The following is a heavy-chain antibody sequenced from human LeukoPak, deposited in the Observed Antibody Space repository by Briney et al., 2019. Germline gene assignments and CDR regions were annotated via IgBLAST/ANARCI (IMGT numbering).Heavy chain of an antibody. Sequence: ASVKVSCKASGYTFTGYYMHWVRQAPGQGLEWMGWINPNSGGTNYAQKFQGRVTMTRDTSISTAYMELSRLRSDDTAVYYCARVLTTVTRRGAFDIWGQGTMVTVSS. V-gene: IGHV1-2*02. CDR3: ARVLTTVTRRGAFDI. CDR1: GYTFTGYY. J-gene: IGHJ3*02. D-gene: IGHD4-17*01. CDR2: INPNSGGT.